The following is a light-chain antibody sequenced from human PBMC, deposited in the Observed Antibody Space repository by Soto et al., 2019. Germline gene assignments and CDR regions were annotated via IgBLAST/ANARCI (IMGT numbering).Light chain of an antibody. J-gene: IGLJ2*01. CDR2: AVS. CDR3: SSYTISGTYVL. Sequence: QSVLTQPASVSGSPGQSITISCTGTSSDVGGYNYVSWYQQHPGKAPKLMIYAVSNRPSGVSNRFSGSKSANTASLTISGLQAEDEADYYCSSYTISGTYVLFGGGTKLTVL. V-gene: IGLV2-14*01. CDR1: SSDVGGYNY.